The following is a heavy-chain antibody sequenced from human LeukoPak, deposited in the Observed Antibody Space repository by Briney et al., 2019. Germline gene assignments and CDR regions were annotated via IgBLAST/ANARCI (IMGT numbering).Heavy chain of an antibody. CDR2: ISAYNGNT. CDR3: AXXXXXXXXXWYGFTQPRYYFDY. V-gene: IGHV1-18*01. D-gene: IGHD6-13*01. Sequence: ASVKVSCKASGYTFTSYDINWVRQAPGQGLEWMGWISAYNGNTNYAQKLQGRVTMTTDTSTSTAYMELRRLRSDDTAVYYCAXXXXXXXXXWYGFTQPRYYFDYWGQGTLVTVSS. CDR1: GYTFTSYD. J-gene: IGHJ4*02.